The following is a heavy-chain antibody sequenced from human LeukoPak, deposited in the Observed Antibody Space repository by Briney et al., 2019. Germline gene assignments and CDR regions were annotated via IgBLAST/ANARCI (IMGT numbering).Heavy chain of an antibody. Sequence: GGSLRLSCAASGFTFSSYWMHWVRQAPGKGLVWVSRINSDGSSTSYADSVKGRFTISRDNAKNTLYLRMNSLRAEDTAVYYCAKGAVGDSSGYFSYWGQGTLVTVSS. CDR2: INSDGSST. J-gene: IGHJ4*02. CDR1: GFTFSSYW. V-gene: IGHV3-74*01. CDR3: AKGAVGDSSGYFSY. D-gene: IGHD3-22*01.